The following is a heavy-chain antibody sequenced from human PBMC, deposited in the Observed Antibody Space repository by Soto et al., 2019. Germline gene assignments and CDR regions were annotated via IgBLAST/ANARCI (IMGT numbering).Heavy chain of an antibody. Sequence: PSETLSLTCTVSGGSISSGDYYWSWIRQPPGKGLEWIGYIYYSGSTYYNPSLKSRVTISVDTSKNQFSLKLSSVTAADTAVYYCARDLKGYCSGGSCVGYYYYYGMDVWGQGTTVTV. CDR3: ARDLKGYCSGGSCVGYYYYYGMDV. CDR2: IYYSGST. D-gene: IGHD2-15*01. CDR1: GGSISSGDYY. V-gene: IGHV4-30-4*01. J-gene: IGHJ6*02.